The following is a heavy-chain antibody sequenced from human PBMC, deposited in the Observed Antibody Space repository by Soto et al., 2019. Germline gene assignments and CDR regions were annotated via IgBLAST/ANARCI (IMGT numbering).Heavy chain of an antibody. D-gene: IGHD4-17*01. V-gene: IGHV4-59*01. CDR2: IYYSGST. CDR1: GGSISSYY. CDR3: ARYTVPTNFDY. Sequence: SETLSLTCTVSGGSISSYYWSWIRQPPGKGLEWIGYIYYSGSTNYNPSLKSRVTRSVDTSKNQFSLKLSSVTAADTAVYYCARYTVPTNFDYWGQGTLVTVSS. J-gene: IGHJ4*02.